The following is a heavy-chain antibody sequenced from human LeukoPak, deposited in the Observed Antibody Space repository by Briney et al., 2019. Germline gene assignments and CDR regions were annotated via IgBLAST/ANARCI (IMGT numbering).Heavy chain of an antibody. CDR1: GFTFSSYS. CDR3: ARGGGGDDDAFDI. CDR2: ISSSSSYI. D-gene: IGHD2-21*02. J-gene: IGHJ3*02. V-gene: IGHV3-21*01. Sequence: PGGSLRLPCAASGFTFSSYSMNWVRQAPGKGLEWVSSISSSSSYIYYADSVKGRFTISRDNAKNSLYLQMNSLRAEDTAVYYCARGGGGDDDAFDIWGQGTMVTVSS.